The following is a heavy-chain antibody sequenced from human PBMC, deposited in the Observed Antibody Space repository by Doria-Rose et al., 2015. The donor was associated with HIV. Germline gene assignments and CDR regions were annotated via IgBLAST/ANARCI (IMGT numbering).Heavy chain of an antibody. CDR2: TYYTGTS. Sequence: QVQLQESGPGLVKPSETLSLPCSVSGASVSRRGSYWNWIRQVPGKGLESLGYTYYTGTSDYSPSLKSRLNMAVDTSKNQFSLKLSFVTVADTAVYYRARMGSYRELDYWGQGALVIVSA. D-gene: IGHD3-3*01. J-gene: IGHJ4*02. V-gene: IGHV4-31*03. CDR3: ARMGSYRELDY. CDR1: GASVSRRGSY.